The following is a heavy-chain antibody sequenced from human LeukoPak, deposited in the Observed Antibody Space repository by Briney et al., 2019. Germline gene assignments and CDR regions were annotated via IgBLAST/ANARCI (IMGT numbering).Heavy chain of an antibody. J-gene: IGHJ4*02. V-gene: IGHV3-21*01. CDR3: ARDQRYSGYDWSGYFDY. CDR2: ISSSSSYI. D-gene: IGHD5-12*01. CDR1: GFTFSSYS. Sequence: GGSLRLSCAASGFTFSSYSMNWVRQAPGKGLEWVSSISSSSSYIYHADSVKGRFTISRDNAKNSLYLQMNSLRAEDTAVYYCARDQRYSGYDWSGYFDYWGQGTLVTVSS.